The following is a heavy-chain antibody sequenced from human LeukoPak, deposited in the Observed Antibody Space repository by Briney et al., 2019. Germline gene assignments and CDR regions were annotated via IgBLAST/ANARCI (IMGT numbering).Heavy chain of an antibody. Sequence: GGSLRLSCAASGFTFSSYAMSWVRQAPGKGLEWVSAISGSGGSTYYADSVKGRFTISRDNSKNTLYLQMNSLRAEDTAVYYCAKFRGNYYYDSSGYYGLDYWGQGTLVTVSS. CDR2: ISGSGGST. D-gene: IGHD3-22*01. CDR3: AKFRGNYYYDSSGYYGLDY. J-gene: IGHJ4*02. V-gene: IGHV3-23*01. CDR1: GFTFSSYA.